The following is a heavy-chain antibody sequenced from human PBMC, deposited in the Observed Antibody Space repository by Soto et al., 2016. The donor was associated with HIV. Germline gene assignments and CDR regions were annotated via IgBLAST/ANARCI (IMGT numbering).Heavy chain of an antibody. CDR1: GFSFDEYA. Sequence: EVQLVEPGGGLVQPGRSLRLSCAASGFSFDEYAMHWVRQVPGKGLEWVSGISWNSGNIGYADPVKGRFTISRDNARNSLVLQMNSLRPEDTAFYYCVKDNSGWYYFDYWGQGTLVTVSS. D-gene: IGHD6-19*01. CDR2: ISWNSGNI. CDR3: VKDNSGWYYFDY. V-gene: IGHV3-9*01. J-gene: IGHJ4*02.